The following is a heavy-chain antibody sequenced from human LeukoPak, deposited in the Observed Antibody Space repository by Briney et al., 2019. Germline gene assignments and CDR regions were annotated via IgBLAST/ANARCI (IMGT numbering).Heavy chain of an antibody. D-gene: IGHD4-17*01. J-gene: IGHJ5*01. V-gene: IGHV3-11*06. CDR3: ARDSASGDYRLDS. Sequence: GGSLRLSCAASGFTFSDYYMSWIRQAPGKGLEWASYISSSSSYTNYADSVKGRFTISRDNAKNSLYLQMNSLRAEDTAVYYCARDSASGDYRLDSWGQGTLVTVPS. CDR2: ISSSSSYT. CDR1: GFTFSDYY.